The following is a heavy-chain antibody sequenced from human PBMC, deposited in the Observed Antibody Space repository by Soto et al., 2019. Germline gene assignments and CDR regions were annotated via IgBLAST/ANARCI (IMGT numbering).Heavy chain of an antibody. D-gene: IGHD2-15*01. Sequence: SETLSLTCTVSGGSISSSSYYWGWIRQPPGKGLEWIGSIYYSGSTYYNPSLKSRVTISADTSKNQFSLKLSSVTAADTAVYYCARRSDCSGGSCYECFDPWGQRTLVTVSS. J-gene: IGHJ5*02. CDR3: ARRSDCSGGSCYECFDP. V-gene: IGHV4-39*01. CDR1: GGSISSSSYY. CDR2: IYYSGST.